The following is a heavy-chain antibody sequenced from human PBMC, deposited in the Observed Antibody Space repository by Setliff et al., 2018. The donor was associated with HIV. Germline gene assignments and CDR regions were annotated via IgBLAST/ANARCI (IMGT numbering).Heavy chain of an antibody. Sequence: SETLSLTCTVSGVSMSDSNYYWGWFRRPPGKGLEWIGSFYPSGGTPYSSSLKSRVTISADTSKNQFSLGLRSGTAGDTAVYYCARRAHSVYPPSWGPGILVTVSS. CDR2: FYPSGGT. CDR3: ARRAHSVYPPS. J-gene: IGHJ5*02. D-gene: IGHD2-8*01. CDR1: GVSMSDSNYY. V-gene: IGHV4-39*01.